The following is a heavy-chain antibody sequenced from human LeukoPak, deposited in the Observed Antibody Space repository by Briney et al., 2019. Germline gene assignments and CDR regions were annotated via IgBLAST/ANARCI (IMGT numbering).Heavy chain of an antibody. CDR3: AKVSPISPSGYLDY. V-gene: IGHV3-30*02. CDR2: IRYDGSIK. Sequence: PGGSLRLSCAASAFSLNAYNMNWVRQAPGKGLDWVAFIRYDGSIKDHADSVKGRFTISRDNSKNTLFLQMNSLRDEDTVMYYCAKVSPISPSGYLDYWGQGTPVTVSS. D-gene: IGHD3-3*01. J-gene: IGHJ4*02. CDR1: AFSLNAYN.